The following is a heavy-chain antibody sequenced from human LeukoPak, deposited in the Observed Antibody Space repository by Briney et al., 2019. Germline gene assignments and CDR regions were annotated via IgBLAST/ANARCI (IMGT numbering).Heavy chain of an antibody. CDR2: ISGSGGST. CDR1: GFTFSSYA. Sequence: GGSLRLSCAASGFTFSSYATSWVRQAPGKGLEWVSAISGSGGSTYYADSVKGRFTISRDNSKDTLYLQMNSLRAEDTAVYYCAKVGAIVVVTAVFDYWGQGTLVTVSS. J-gene: IGHJ4*02. CDR3: AKVGAIVVVTAVFDY. D-gene: IGHD2-21*02. V-gene: IGHV3-23*01.